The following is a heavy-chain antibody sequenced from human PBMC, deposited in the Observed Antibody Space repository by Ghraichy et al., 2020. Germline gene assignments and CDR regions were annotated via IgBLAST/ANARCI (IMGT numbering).Heavy chain of an antibody. CDR3: ARDSGISARQLDY. J-gene: IGHJ4*02. CDR1: GFTFSTYS. V-gene: IGHV3-21*06. D-gene: IGHD6-6*01. CDR2: ISSGSSYI. Sequence: GGSLRLSCAASGFTFSTYSMNWVRQAPGKGLEWVSSISSGSSYIHYADAVKGRFTISRDYAKNSLYLQMNSLRAEDTAVYYCARDSGISARQLDYWGQGTLVTVSS.